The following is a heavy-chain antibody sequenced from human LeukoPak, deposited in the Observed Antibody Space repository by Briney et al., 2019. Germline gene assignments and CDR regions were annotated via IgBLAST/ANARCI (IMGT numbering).Heavy chain of an antibody. CDR3: ARDRAVYYYDSSGYDY. CDR1: GYTFTSYD. J-gene: IGHJ4*02. D-gene: IGHD3-22*01. Sequence: ASVKVSCKASGYTFTSYDINWVRQTTGQGLEWMGWMNPNSGSTGYAQKFQGRVTITRNTSISTAYMELSGLRSEDTAVYYCARDRAVYYYDSSGYDYWGQGTLVTVSS. V-gene: IGHV1-8*03. CDR2: MNPNSGST.